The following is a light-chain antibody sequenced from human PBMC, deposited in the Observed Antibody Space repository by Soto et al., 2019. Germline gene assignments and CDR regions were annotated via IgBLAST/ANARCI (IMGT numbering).Light chain of an antibody. Sequence: QPALAQPASVSGSPGQSITISCTGTRSDVGHYNYVSWYQQHPGKAPKVVIYDVSNRPSGISNRFSGSKSGNTASLTISGLQAEDEADYYCSSYTSSSTPNVFGTGTKVTVL. CDR2: DVS. V-gene: IGLV2-14*01. J-gene: IGLJ1*01. CDR1: RSDVGHYNY. CDR3: SSYTSSSTPNV.